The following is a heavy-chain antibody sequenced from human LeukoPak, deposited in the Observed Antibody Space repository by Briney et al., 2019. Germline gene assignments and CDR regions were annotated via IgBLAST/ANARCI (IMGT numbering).Heavy chain of an antibody. CDR1: GFTLSNYA. Sequence: GGSLRLSCAASGFTLSNYAMTWVRQAPGKGLEWVSASSGSGDTTYYAASVKGRFTISRDNSKNTLFLQMNSLRAEDTAIYYCAKWQYYGSGDDYWGQGTLVTVSS. CDR3: AKWQYYGSGDDY. CDR2: SSGSGDTT. D-gene: IGHD3-10*01. V-gene: IGHV3-23*01. J-gene: IGHJ4*02.